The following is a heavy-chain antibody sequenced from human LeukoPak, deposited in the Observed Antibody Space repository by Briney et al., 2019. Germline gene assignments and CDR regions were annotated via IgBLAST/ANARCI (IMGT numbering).Heavy chain of an antibody. V-gene: IGHV3-9*01. CDR2: ISWNSGSI. CDR1: GFTFSSYS. CDR3: AKDSSATVVTPFDY. J-gene: IGHJ4*02. D-gene: IGHD4-23*01. Sequence: PGGSLRLSCAGSGFTFSSYSMDWVRQAPGKGLEWVSGISWNSGSIGYADSVKGRFTISRDNAKNSLYLQMNSLRAEDTALYYCAKDSSATVVTPFDYWGQGTLVTVSS.